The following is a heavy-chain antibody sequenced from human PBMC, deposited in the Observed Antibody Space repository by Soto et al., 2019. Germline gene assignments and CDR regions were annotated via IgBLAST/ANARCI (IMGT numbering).Heavy chain of an antibody. J-gene: IGHJ6*02. CDR3: ARDGKQQLVRQAVYYYYGMDV. D-gene: IGHD6-13*01. CDR2: ISSSSSYI. CDR1: GFTFSSYS. V-gene: IGHV3-21*01. Sequence: PGGSLRLSCAASGFTFSSYSMNWVRRAPGKGLEWVSSISSSSSYIYYADSVKGRFTISRDNAKNSLYLQMNSLRAEDTAVYYCARDGKQQLVRQAVYYYYGMDVWGQGTTVTVSS.